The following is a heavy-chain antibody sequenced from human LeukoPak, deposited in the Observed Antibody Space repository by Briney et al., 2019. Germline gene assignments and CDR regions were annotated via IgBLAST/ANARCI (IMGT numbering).Heavy chain of an antibody. J-gene: IGHJ3*02. Sequence: SETLSLTCTASGGSISSYYWSWIRQPPGKGLEWIGYIYYSGSTNYNPSLKSRVTISVDTSKNQFSLKLSSVTAADTAVYYCASSTGRAFDIWGQGTMVTVSS. CDR1: GGSISSYY. CDR3: ASSTGRAFDI. CDR2: IYYSGST. V-gene: IGHV4-59*08.